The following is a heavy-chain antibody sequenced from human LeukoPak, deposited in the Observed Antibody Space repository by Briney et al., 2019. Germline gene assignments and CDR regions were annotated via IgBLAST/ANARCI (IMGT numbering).Heavy chain of an antibody. CDR2: INPSGGST. D-gene: IGHD3-22*01. Sequence: ASVKVSCKASGYTFTSYYMHWVRQAPGQGLEWMGIINPSGGSTSYAQKFQGRVTMTRDTSTSTVYMELSSLRSEGTAVYYCARTDSSGYFDRQRHIDYWGQGTLVTVSS. CDR3: ARTDSSGYFDRQRHIDY. CDR1: GYTFTSYY. J-gene: IGHJ4*02. V-gene: IGHV1-46*01.